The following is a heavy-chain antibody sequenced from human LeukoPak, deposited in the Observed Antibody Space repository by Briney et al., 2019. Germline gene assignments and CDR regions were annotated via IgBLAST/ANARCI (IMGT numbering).Heavy chain of an antibody. D-gene: IGHD1-26*01. Sequence: GGSLTLSCAASGLTFSNYDMNWVRQAPGKGLEWVSRVSGSGDDTYYADSVKGRFIISRDNSKTTMYLQMNSLRADDTAVYYCATYSGAHHKTFDYWGQGTLVTVSS. CDR3: ATYSGAHHKTFDY. J-gene: IGHJ4*02. CDR2: VSGSGDDT. CDR1: GLTFSNYD. V-gene: IGHV3-23*01.